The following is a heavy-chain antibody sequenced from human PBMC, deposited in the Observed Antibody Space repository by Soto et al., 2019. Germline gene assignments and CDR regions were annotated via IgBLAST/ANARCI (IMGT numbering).Heavy chain of an antibody. D-gene: IGHD6-13*01. CDR2: ISWNSGTI. CDR1: GFTFDDYA. CDR3: AKDMRGGSSSSRYYYGLDV. V-gene: IGHV3-9*01. Sequence: EVQLVESGGGLVQPGRSLRLSCAASGFTFDDYAMHWVRQAPGKGLEWVSGISWNSGTIVYADSVKGRFTISRDNAKNXQSXKMNSLRGEDTALYYCAKDMRGGSSSSRYYYGLDVWGQGTTVTVSS. J-gene: IGHJ6*02.